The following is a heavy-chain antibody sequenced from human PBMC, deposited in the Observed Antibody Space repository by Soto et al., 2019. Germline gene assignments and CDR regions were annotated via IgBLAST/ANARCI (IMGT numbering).Heavy chain of an antibody. CDR3: ARTRVRGSFHI. D-gene: IGHD3-10*01. J-gene: IGHJ3*02. CDR1: GYTLTSYN. CDR2: INPIRGRA. V-gene: IGHV1-46*01. Sequence: ASVKVSCKASGYTLTSYNMNWVRQAPGQGLEWMGIINPIRGRASYAQKFQGRVTITADTSTSTAYMELSSLRSEDTAVYYCARTRVRGSFHIWGPGTLGNVS.